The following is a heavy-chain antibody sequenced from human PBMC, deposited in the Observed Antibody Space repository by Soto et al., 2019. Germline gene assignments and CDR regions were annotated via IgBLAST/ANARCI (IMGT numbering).Heavy chain of an antibody. Sequence: PGESLKISCKGSGYSFTSYWIGWVRQMQGKGLEWMGIIYPGDSDTRYSPSFQGQGTISDDKSISTAYLQWSSLKASDTAMYYCAGGGVRGVITRTRDYYGMDVWGQGTTVIVSS. CDR3: AGGGVRGVITRTRDYYGMDV. J-gene: IGHJ6*02. D-gene: IGHD3-10*01. CDR1: GYSFTSYW. CDR2: IYPGDSDT. V-gene: IGHV5-51*01.